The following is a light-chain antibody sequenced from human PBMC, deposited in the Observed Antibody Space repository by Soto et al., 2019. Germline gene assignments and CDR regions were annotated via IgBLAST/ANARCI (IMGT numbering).Light chain of an antibody. CDR3: QQYNNWPPGT. Sequence: EIVLTQSPATLSVSPGERATLSCRASQSISSLLAWYQQKRGQAPRLLIYGASTRATGIPARFSGSGSGTDFTLTISSLQSEDFAVYYCQQYNNWPPGTFGQGTKVDIK. V-gene: IGKV3-15*01. CDR2: GAS. CDR1: QSISSL. J-gene: IGKJ1*01.